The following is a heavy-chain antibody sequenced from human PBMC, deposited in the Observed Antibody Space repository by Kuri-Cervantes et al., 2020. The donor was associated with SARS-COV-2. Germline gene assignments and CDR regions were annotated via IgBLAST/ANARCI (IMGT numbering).Heavy chain of an antibody. D-gene: IGHD6-13*01. CDR3: ARSAPPGIAAAGVDWYFDY. CDR1: GFTFSSYA. CDR2: ISYDGSNK. V-gene: IGHV3-30-3*01. Sequence: GGSLRLSCAASGFTFSSYAMHWVRQAPGKGLEWVAVISYDGSNKYYADSVKGRLTISRDNSKNTLYLQMNSLRAEDTAVYYCARSAPPGIAAAGVDWYFDYWGQGTLVTVSS. J-gene: IGHJ4*02.